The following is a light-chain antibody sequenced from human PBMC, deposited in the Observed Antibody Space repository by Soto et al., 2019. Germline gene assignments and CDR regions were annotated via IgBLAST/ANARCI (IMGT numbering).Light chain of an antibody. V-gene: IGKV1-39*01. CDR3: QQTYTSRPWT. CDR2: GAS. J-gene: IGKJ1*01. CDR1: QSINTF. Sequence: DIPVTQSPSSRSASVGDRVTITCRASQSINTFLNWYQQRPGKAPNLLIYGASNLQSGVPSRFSGSGSGTDFTLTISSLQPEDFATYYCQQTYTSRPWTFGRGTKVEIK.